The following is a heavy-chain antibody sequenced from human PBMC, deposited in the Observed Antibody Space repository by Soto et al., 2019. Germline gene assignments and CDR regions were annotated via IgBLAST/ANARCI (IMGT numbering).Heavy chain of an antibody. CDR3: AREYSGYDFGMRWSGFDY. D-gene: IGHD5-12*01. CDR2: INHSGST. CDR1: GGSFSGYY. J-gene: IGHJ4*02. V-gene: IGHV4-34*01. Sequence: QVQLQQWGAGLLKPSETLSLTCAVYGGSFSGYYWSWIRQPPGKGLEWIGEINHSGSTNYNPSLKSRVTISVDTAKNQFSLKLSSVTAADTAVYYCAREYSGYDFGMRWSGFDYWGQGTLVTVSS.